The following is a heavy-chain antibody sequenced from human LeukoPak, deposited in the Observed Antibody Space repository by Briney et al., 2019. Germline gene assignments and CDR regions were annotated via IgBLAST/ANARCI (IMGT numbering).Heavy chain of an antibody. Sequence: GRSLRLSCAASGFTFDDYAMHWVRQAPGKGLEWVSGISYNSDTIAYADSVKGRFTISGDDAKNSLYLQMNSLRAEDTALYYCAKDYCGGDCYSGWYFDLWGRGTLVTVSS. D-gene: IGHD2-21*02. V-gene: IGHV3-9*01. J-gene: IGHJ2*01. CDR2: ISYNSDTI. CDR3: AKDYCGGDCYSGWYFDL. CDR1: GFTFDDYA.